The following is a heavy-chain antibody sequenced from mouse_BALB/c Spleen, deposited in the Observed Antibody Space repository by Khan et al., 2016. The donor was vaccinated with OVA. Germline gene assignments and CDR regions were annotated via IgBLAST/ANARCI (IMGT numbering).Heavy chain of an antibody. J-gene: IGHJ4*01. D-gene: IGHD1-1*01. CDR2: INTYNGET. CDR3: SRGGDYGSMDY. Sequence: QIQLVQSGPELKKPGETLKISCKASGYIFTNHGMNWVKQTPGKGLKWMGWINTYNGETNYDDDFKGRFAFSVETSASTDYLQINNLKNEDTATYFCSRGGDYGSMDYWGEGTLVTVSS. V-gene: IGHV9-3-1*01. CDR1: GYIFTNHG.